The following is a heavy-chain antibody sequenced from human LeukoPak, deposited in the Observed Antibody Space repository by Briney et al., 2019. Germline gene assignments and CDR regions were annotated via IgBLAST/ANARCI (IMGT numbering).Heavy chain of an antibody. J-gene: IGHJ4*02. CDR3: ARRGCNGGSCYAY. D-gene: IGHD2-15*01. CDR1: GYSFTNYW. Sequence: GESLKISCKGSGYSFTNYWIAWVRQMPGKGLEWMGIIHPGDSDTRYSPSFQGQVTISADKSISTAYLQWSSLGASDTAVYYCARRGCNGGSCYAYWGQGTLVTVSS. CDR2: IHPGDSDT. V-gene: IGHV5-51*01.